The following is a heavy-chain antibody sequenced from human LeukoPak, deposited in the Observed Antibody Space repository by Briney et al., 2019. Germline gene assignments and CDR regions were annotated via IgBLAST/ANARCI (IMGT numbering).Heavy chain of an antibody. CDR1: GFTFSSYS. J-gene: IGHJ4*02. D-gene: IGHD3-3*01. CDR2: ISSSSSYI. CDR3: ARGRYYDFWSGYYTL. Sequence: GGSVRLSCAASGFTFSSYSMNWVRQAPGKGLEWVSSISSSSSYIYYADSVKGRFTISRDNAKNSLYLQMNSLRAEDTAVYYCARGRYYDFWSGYYTLWGQGTLVTVSS. V-gene: IGHV3-21*01.